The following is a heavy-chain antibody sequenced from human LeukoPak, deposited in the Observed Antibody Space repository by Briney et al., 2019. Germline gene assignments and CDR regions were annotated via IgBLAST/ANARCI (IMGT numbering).Heavy chain of an antibody. CDR1: GYTFTGYY. J-gene: IGHJ4*02. CDR3: ARPPSGYFFGFDY. D-gene: IGHD3-22*01. Sequence: ASVKVSCKASGYTFTGYYMHWVRQAPGQGLEWMGWINPNSGGTNYAQKFQGRVTMTRDTSISTAYLQWSSLKASDTAMYYCARPPSGYFFGFDYWGQGTLVTVSS. V-gene: IGHV1-2*02. CDR2: INPNSGGT.